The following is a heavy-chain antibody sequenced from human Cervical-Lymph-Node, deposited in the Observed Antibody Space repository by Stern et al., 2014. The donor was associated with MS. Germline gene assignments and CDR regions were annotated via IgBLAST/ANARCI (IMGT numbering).Heavy chain of an antibody. CDR1: GYTFANYW. CDR3: VTPGGQRFLF. V-gene: IGHV5-51*01. CDR2: IYPGDSHA. Sequence: VQLVESGAEVKKPGESLTISCQGSGYTFANYWIAWVRQMPGKGLELMGFIYPGDSHAKYSPSFQGQVPISADKSVSTAYVQWSSLKASDTATYFCVTPGGQRFLFWGQGTLITVTS. J-gene: IGHJ1*01. D-gene: IGHD3-16*01.